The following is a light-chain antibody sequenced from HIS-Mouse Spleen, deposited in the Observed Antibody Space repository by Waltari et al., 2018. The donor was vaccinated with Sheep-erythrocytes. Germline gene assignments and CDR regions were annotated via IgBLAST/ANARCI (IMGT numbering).Light chain of an antibody. V-gene: IGLV3-10*01. CDR3: YSTDSSGNHRV. CDR2: EDS. J-gene: IGLJ1*01. Sequence: SYELTQPPSVSVSPGQTARITCSGDALPKKYAYWYQQKSGQAPVLVIYEDSKRPSGIPARFSGSSSGTMATLTISGAQVEDEADYYCYSTDSSGNHRVFGTGTKVTV. CDR1: ALPKKY.